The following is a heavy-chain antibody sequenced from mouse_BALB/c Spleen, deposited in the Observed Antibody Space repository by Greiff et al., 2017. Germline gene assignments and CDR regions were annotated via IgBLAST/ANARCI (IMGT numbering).Heavy chain of an antibody. Sequence: EVKLMESGGGLVKPGGSLKLSCAASGFTFSSYAMSWVRQSPEKRLEWVAEISSGGSYTYYPDTVTGRFTISRDNAKNTLYLEMSSLRSEDTAMYYCASSDGYFYAMDYWGQGTSVTVSS. CDR1: GFTFSSYA. J-gene: IGHJ4*01. CDR3: ASSDGYFYAMDY. D-gene: IGHD2-3*01. V-gene: IGHV5-9-4*01. CDR2: ISSGGSYT.